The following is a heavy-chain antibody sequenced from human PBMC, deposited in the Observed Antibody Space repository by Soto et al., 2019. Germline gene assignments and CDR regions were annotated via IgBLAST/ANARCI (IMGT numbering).Heavy chain of an antibody. CDR3: ARVAQEDSYYGMEG. Sequence: SEALSLTCTVSGGSIVTSSYYWGWLRQPPGKGLEWLGHIYYSGNTYYHPSLKSRVTISVDTSRNQFSLSLSSVTAADPAASFCARVAQEDSYYGMEGWGQGHTVTVSS. V-gene: IGHV4-39*01. D-gene: IGHD4-4*01. CDR1: GGSIVTSSYY. CDR2: IYYSGNT. J-gene: IGHJ6*02.